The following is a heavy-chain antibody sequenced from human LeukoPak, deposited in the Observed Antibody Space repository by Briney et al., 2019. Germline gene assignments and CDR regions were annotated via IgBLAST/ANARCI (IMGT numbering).Heavy chain of an antibody. CDR1: GFTVSGNY. Sequence: QAGGSLRLSCAASGFTVSGNYMSWVRQAPGKGLEWVSVIYTAGSTYNADSVKGRFTISRDKSKNTLYLQMNTLRAEDTAVYFCAGGNTWPGLSYWGQGTLLTASS. CDR2: IYTAGST. D-gene: IGHD6-25*01. CDR3: AGGNTWPGLSY. J-gene: IGHJ4*02. V-gene: IGHV3-53*01.